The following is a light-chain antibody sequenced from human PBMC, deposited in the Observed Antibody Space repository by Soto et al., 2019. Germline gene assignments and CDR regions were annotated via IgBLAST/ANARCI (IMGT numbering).Light chain of an antibody. Sequence: DIVMTQSPDSLAVSLGERATINCKSSQRVFHSPHNKDFLGWYQQKPGHPPKLLIYWASTRKSGVPDRFSGRGSGTDFTLTITSLRAEDVAVYYCQQYYSTPVTFGAGTKVEIK. V-gene: IGKV4-1*01. J-gene: IGKJ4*01. CDR2: WAS. CDR3: QQYYSTPVT. CDR1: QRVFHSPHNKDF.